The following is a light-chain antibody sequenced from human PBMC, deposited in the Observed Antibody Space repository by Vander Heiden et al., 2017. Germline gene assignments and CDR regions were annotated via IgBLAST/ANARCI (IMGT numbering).Light chain of an antibody. Sequence: EIAMPPPPPTLSVSPGERATLSCRASQSVSSNLAWYQQKPGQAPRLLIYGASTRATGIPARFSGSGSGTEFTLTISSLQSEDFAVYYCQQYNNWPPVTFGQGTKLEIK. CDR3: QQYNNWPPVT. J-gene: IGKJ2*01. V-gene: IGKV3-15*01. CDR2: GAS. CDR1: QSVSSN.